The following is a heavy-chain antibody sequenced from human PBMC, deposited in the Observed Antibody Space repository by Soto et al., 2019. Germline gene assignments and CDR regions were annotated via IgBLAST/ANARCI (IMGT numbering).Heavy chain of an antibody. CDR2: IIPIFGTA. CDR1: GGTFSSYA. CDR3: ARDDILTGYALSSHGMDV. J-gene: IGHJ6*02. Sequence: RASVKVSCKASGGTFSSYAISWVRQAPGQGLEWMGGIIPIFGTANYAQKFQGRVTITADKSTSTAYMELSSLRSEDTAVYYCARDDILTGYALSSHGMDVWGQGTTVTVSS. V-gene: IGHV1-69*06. D-gene: IGHD3-9*01.